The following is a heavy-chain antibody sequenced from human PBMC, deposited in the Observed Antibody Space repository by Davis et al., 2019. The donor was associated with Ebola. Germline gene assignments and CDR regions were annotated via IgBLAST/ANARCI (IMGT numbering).Heavy chain of an antibody. J-gene: IGHJ4*02. Sequence: SVKVSCKSPGYTFTSYGLVWVRQAPGLGLEWMGWISGFNTNTNFAQKFQGRVTVSKDTSTNTAYMDLRSLTSDDTAIYYCARAPNYDVLTGTSSYYFDYWGQGTLVTVSS. V-gene: IGHV1-18*04. CDR2: ISGFNTNT. D-gene: IGHD3-9*01. CDR1: GYTFTSYG. CDR3: ARAPNYDVLTGTSSYYFDY.